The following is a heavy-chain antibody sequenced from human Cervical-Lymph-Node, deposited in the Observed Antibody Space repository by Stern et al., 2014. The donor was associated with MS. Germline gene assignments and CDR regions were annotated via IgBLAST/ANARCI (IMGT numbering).Heavy chain of an antibody. V-gene: IGHV3-23*04. CDR2: ISSDGANA. CDR1: GFTFSNCG. CDR3: ARASDFDY. Sequence: EVQLVESGGGLVQPGGSLRLSCAASGFTFSNCGMSWVRQAPGTGLEWVSTISSDGANAHYADSVKDRFTISRDNDKNLLFLQMNSLRVEDTAVYYCARASDFDYWGPGTLVTVSS. J-gene: IGHJ4*02. D-gene: IGHD3-3*01.